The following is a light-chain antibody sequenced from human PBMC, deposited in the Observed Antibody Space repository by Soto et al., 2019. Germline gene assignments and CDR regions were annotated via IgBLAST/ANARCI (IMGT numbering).Light chain of an antibody. V-gene: IGKV3-20*01. CDR2: GAS. CDR3: QQYGPSPPWP. Sequence: EIVLTQSPGTLPLSPGQRATLSCRARQSVRRSYLAWYQQKPGQAPRLLIYGASSRATEIPDRFSGSGSGTDFILTISRLEPEDFAVYYCQQYGPSPPWPVGQGTKVEIK. J-gene: IGKJ1*01. CDR1: QSVRRSY.